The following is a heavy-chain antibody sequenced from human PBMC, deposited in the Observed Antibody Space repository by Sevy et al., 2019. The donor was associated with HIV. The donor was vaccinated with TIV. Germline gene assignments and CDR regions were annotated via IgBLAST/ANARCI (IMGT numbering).Heavy chain of an antibody. J-gene: IGHJ3*02. CDR2: ISAYNGNT. D-gene: IGHD6-6*01. V-gene: IGHV1-18*01. CDR3: ARAGIAARPGAFDI. CDR1: GYTFTSYG. Sequence: ASVKVSCKASGYTFTSYGISWARQAPGRGLEWMGWISAYNGNTNYAQKLQGRVTMTTDTSTSTAYMELRSLRSDDTAVYYCARAGIAARPGAFDIWGQGTMVTVSS.